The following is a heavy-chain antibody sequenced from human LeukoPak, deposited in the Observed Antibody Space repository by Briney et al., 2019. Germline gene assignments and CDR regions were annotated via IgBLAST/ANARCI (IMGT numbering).Heavy chain of an antibody. D-gene: IGHD3-10*01. J-gene: IGHJ3*02. CDR2: IKQDGIEK. CDR1: GFTFSSYG. Sequence: GGSLRLSCAGSGFTFSSYGMDWVRQAPGKGLEWVANIKQDGIEKYLVDSVKGRFAVSRDNAKNSLYLQMNSLRAEDTAVYYCAREAMVRGVPDAFDIWGQGTMVTVSS. V-gene: IGHV3-7*01. CDR3: AREAMVRGVPDAFDI.